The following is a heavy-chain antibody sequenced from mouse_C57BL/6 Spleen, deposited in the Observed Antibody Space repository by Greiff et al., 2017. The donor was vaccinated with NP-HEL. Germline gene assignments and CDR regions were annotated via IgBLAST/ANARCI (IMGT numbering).Heavy chain of an antibody. V-gene: IGHV3-6*01. CDR1: GYSITSGYY. Sequence: ESGPGLVKPSQSLSLTCSVTGYSITSGYYWNWIRQFPGNKLEWMGYISYDGSNNYNPSLKNRISITRDTSKNQFFLKLNSVTTEDTATYYCARRGHYDYGYWYFDVWGTGTTVTVSS. D-gene: IGHD2-4*01. CDR2: ISYDGSN. J-gene: IGHJ1*03. CDR3: ARRGHYDYGYWYFDV.